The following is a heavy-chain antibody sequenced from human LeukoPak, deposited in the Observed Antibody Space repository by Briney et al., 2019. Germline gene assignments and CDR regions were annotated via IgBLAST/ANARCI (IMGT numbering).Heavy chain of an antibody. D-gene: IGHD3-22*01. CDR3: AREMAHYFDISGYSF. CDR2: IWYDGSNK. Sequence: PGGSLRLSCAASGFIFSSYGMHWVRQAPGKGLEWVAVIWYDGSNKYYADSVKGRFTISRDDSKNTLYLQMDSLRAEDTAVYYCAREMAHYFDISGYSFWGQGTLVSVST. V-gene: IGHV3-33*01. J-gene: IGHJ4*02. CDR1: GFIFSSYG.